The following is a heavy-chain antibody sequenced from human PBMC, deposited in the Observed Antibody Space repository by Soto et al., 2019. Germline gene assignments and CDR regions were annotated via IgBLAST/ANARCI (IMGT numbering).Heavy chain of an antibody. CDR1: GGSFSGYY. D-gene: IGHD5-12*01. Sequence: PSETMSLTCAACGGSFSGYYWRWLRQPPGKGLEWIGEINHSGSTNYNPSLKSRVTISVDTSKNQFSLKLRSVTAADTAVYYCARGRGKWLRLVFVPWGEGTLVTVS. CDR3: ARGRGKWLRLVFVP. CDR2: INHSGST. J-gene: IGHJ5*02. V-gene: IGHV4-34*01.